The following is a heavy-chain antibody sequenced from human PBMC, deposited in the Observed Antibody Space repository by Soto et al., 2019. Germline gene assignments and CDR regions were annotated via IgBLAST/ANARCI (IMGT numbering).Heavy chain of an antibody. V-gene: IGHV1-18*01. CDR2: ISAYNGNT. J-gene: IGHJ3*02. CDR1: GYTFTSYG. D-gene: IGHD3-22*01. Sequence: ASVKVSCKASGYTFTSYGISWVLQAPGQGLEWMGWISAYNGNTNYAQKLQGRVTMTTDTSTSTAYMELRSLRSDDTAVYYCARGPDKDYYDSSGYYNDGHDAFDIWGQGTMVTVSS. CDR3: ARGPDKDYYDSSGYYNDGHDAFDI.